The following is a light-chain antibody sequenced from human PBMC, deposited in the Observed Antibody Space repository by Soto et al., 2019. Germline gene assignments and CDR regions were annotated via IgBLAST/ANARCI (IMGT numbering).Light chain of an antibody. V-gene: IGKV3-20*01. CDR2: GAS. Sequence: EIVLTQSPGTLSLSPGERATLSCRASQSVSSSYLAWYQQKPGQAPRLLIYGASSRATGIPDRFSGSGSGTDFTLTISRLVPEDFAVYYCQQYRSSPLTFGGGTKVDIK. CDR3: QQYRSSPLT. J-gene: IGKJ4*01. CDR1: QSVSSSY.